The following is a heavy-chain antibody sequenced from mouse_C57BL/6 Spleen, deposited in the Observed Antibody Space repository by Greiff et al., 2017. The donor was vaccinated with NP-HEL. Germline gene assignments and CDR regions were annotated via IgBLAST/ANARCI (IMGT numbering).Heavy chain of an antibody. CDR3: ARPDLLWFPFAY. CDR1: GYTFTSYW. V-gene: IGHV1-69*01. D-gene: IGHD2-2*01. J-gene: IGHJ3*01. CDR2: IDPSDSYP. Sequence: VQLQQPGAELVMPGASVKLSCKASGYTFTSYWMHWVKQRPGQGLEWIGEIDPSDSYPNYNQKFKGKSTLTVDKSSSTAYMQLSSLTSEDSAVYYCARPDLLWFPFAYWGQGTLVTVSA.